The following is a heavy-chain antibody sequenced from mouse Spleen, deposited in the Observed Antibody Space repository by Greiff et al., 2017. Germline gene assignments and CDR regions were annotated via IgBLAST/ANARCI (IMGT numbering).Heavy chain of an antibody. CDR2: SRNKANDYTT. J-gene: IGHJ4*01. CDR1: GFTFSDFY. Sequence: DVQLVESGGGLVQSGRSLRLSCATSGFTFSDFYMEWVRQAPGKGLEWIAASRNKANDYTTEYSASVKGRFIVSRDTSQSILYLQMNALRAEDTAIYYCARENWDVNYAMDYWGQGTSVTVSS. V-gene: IGHV7-1*01. CDR3: ARENWDVNYAMDY. D-gene: IGHD4-1*01.